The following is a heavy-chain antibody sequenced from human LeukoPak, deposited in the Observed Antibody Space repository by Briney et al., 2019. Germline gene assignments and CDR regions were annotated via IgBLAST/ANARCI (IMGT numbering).Heavy chain of an antibody. Sequence: ASVKVSCKASGYTFTSYYMHWVRQAPGQGLEWMGIINPSGGSTSYAQKFQGRVTMTRDTSTSTVYMELSSLRSEDTAVYYCARVGLTIFGVVIPPPDYWGQGTLVTVSS. J-gene: IGHJ4*02. CDR1: GYTFTSYY. CDR3: ARVGLTIFGVVIPPPDY. D-gene: IGHD3-3*01. CDR2: INPSGGST. V-gene: IGHV1-46*01.